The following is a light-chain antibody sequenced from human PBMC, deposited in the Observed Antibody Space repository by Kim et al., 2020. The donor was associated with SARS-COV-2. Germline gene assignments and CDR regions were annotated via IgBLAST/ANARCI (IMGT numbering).Light chain of an antibody. V-gene: IGLV2-8*01. Sequence: QSLPFSCTGPCPAVCAYTYVSCYPQHPAKAPKLMIYEVSPRPSGVPDRFSGSKSGNTASLTVSGLQAEDEADYYCSSYAGSNNLVFGGGTQLTVL. CDR2: EVS. CDR1: CPAVCAYTY. CDR3: SSYAGSNNLV. J-gene: IGLJ2*01.